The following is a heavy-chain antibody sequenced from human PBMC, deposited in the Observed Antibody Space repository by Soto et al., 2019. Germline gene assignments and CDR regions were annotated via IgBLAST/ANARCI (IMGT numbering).Heavy chain of an antibody. CDR2: LIPYNGDT. CDR1: GYTFTSYG. D-gene: IGHD5-18*01. J-gene: IGHJ5*02. V-gene: IGHV1-18*01. Sequence: QVQLVQSGAEVKKPGASVKVSCKASGYTFTSYGISWVRQAPGQGLEWMGLLIPYNGDTIYAQKFQGIVILTTDTATSTAYMELGSLRSDDTAVYYCVRDASSGYRGWWDPWGQGTLVTVSS. CDR3: VRDASSGYRGWWDP.